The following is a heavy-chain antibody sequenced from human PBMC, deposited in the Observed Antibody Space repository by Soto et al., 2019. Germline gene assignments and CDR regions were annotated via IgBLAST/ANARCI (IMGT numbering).Heavy chain of an antibody. D-gene: IGHD2-2*01. Sequence: QVQLVESGGGVVQPGRSLRLSCAASGFTIRNYAIHWVRQAPGKGLVWVAVISYDGSNKYHADPVKGRFTISRDNSKNTLYLQMNSLRVEDTAVYYCAKDLVVVVPANITYSYGMDVWGQGTTVTVSS. V-gene: IGHV3-30*18. CDR2: ISYDGSNK. CDR3: AKDLVVVVPANITYSYGMDV. CDR1: GFTIRNYA. J-gene: IGHJ6*02.